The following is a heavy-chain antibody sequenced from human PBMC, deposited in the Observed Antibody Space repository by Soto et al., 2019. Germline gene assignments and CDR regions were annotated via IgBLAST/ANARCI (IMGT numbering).Heavy chain of an antibody. CDR1: GGSISSSSYY. CDR3: ARGRTMVRGVIPLDYMDV. CDR2: IYYSGST. D-gene: IGHD3-10*01. J-gene: IGHJ6*03. Sequence: SETLSLTCTVSGGSISSSSYYWGWIRQPPGKGLEWIGSIYYSGSTYYNPSLKSRVTISVDTSKNQFSLKLSSVTAADTAVYYCARGRTMVRGVIPLDYMDVWGKGTTVTVSS. V-gene: IGHV4-39*07.